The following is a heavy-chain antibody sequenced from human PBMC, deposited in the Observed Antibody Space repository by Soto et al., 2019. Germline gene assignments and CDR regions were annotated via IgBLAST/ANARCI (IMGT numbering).Heavy chain of an antibody. CDR3: ARDFGGYSYGQWYYYGMDV. J-gene: IGHJ6*02. Sequence: KPSETLSLTCTVSGGSISSGGYYWSWIRQHPGKGLEWIGYIYYSGSTYYNPSLKSRVTISVDTSKNQFSLKLSSVTAADTAVYYCARDFGGYSYGQWYYYGMDVWGQGTTVTVSS. D-gene: IGHD5-18*01. CDR2: IYYSGST. V-gene: IGHV4-31*03. CDR1: GGSISSGGYY.